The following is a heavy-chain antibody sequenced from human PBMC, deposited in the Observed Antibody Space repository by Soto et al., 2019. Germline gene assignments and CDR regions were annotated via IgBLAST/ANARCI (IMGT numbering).Heavy chain of an antibody. Sequence: QITLKESGPTLVKPTQTLTLTCTLSGFPLSNAGVGVGWIRQPPGKALEWLALIYWDDDKRYSPSLKSRLTITKDTSKHQVVLTMTNMDPVDTATYYCARGAGILEWLPLDTWGQGTLVTVSS. D-gene: IGHD3-3*01. CDR1: GFPLSNAGVG. CDR2: IYWDDDK. J-gene: IGHJ5*02. V-gene: IGHV2-5*02. CDR3: ARGAGILEWLPLDT.